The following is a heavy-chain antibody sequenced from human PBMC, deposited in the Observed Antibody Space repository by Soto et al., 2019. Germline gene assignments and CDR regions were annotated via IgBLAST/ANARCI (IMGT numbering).Heavy chain of an antibody. CDR3: ARGMVGSYSNWFDP. Sequence: SETLSLTCTVSGGSISSYYWGWIRQPAGKGLEWIGRIYTSGSTNYNPSLKSRVTMSVDTSKNQFSLKLSSVTAADTAVYYCARGMVGSYSNWFDPWGQGTLVTVSS. D-gene: IGHD1-26*01. J-gene: IGHJ5*02. CDR1: GGSISSYY. CDR2: IYTSGST. V-gene: IGHV4-4*07.